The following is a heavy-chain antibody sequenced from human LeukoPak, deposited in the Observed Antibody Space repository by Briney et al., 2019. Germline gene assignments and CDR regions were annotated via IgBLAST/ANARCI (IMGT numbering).Heavy chain of an antibody. CDR1: GFTFSSYA. Sequence: GGSLRLSCVVSGFTFSSYAMSWVRQAPGKGLEWVSGISGSGGSTYYADSVKGRFTISRDNTKNTLYLQMNSLRAEDTTVYYCAKDRHAPGRYCSSTSCFPFDSWGQGTLVTVSS. J-gene: IGHJ5*01. CDR3: AKDRHAPGRYCSSTSCFPFDS. V-gene: IGHV3-23*01. CDR2: ISGSGGST. D-gene: IGHD2-2*01.